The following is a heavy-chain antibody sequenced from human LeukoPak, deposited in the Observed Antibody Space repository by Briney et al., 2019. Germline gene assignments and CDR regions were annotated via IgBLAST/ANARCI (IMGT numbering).Heavy chain of an antibody. J-gene: IGHJ6*03. Sequence: PGGPLRLSCAAPGFTFSSYSMNWGRQAPGKELEWVSYISSSSSTIYYADSVKGRFTISRDNAKNSLYLQMNRLRDEDTAVYYCARDPYSGSYGDYYYYYMDVWGKGTTVTISS. CDR1: GFTFSSYS. D-gene: IGHD1-26*01. CDR3: ARDPYSGSYGDYYYYYMDV. CDR2: ISSSSSTI. V-gene: IGHV3-48*02.